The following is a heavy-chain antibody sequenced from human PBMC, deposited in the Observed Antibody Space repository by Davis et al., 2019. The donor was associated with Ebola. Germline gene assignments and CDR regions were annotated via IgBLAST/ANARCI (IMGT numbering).Heavy chain of an antibody. CDR2: IIPIFGTA. CDR3: ARDADSGYDSHDAFDI. Sequence: SSVNVSCKASRCTFSSYAISWVRQAPGQGLEWMGGIIPIFGTANYAQKFQGRVTITADESTSTAYMELSSLRSEDTAVYYCARDADSGYDSHDAFDIWGQGTMVTVSS. D-gene: IGHD5-12*01. CDR1: RCTFSSYA. J-gene: IGHJ3*02. V-gene: IGHV1-69*13.